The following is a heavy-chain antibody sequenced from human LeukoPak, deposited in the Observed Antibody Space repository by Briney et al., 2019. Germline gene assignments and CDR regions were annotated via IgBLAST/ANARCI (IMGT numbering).Heavy chain of an antibody. Sequence: PGRSLRLSCAASGFTVSSKYMSWVRQAPGEGLEWVSILYSDGSTYYADSVEGRFTISRDNSKNTLYFQMNSRRVEDTAVYYCAKSERLSMIGGWAPTFDFWGQGTLVTVSS. CDR2: LYSDGST. J-gene: IGHJ4*02. D-gene: IGHD3-22*01. CDR1: GFTVSSKY. V-gene: IGHV3-66*01. CDR3: AKSERLSMIGGWAPTFDF.